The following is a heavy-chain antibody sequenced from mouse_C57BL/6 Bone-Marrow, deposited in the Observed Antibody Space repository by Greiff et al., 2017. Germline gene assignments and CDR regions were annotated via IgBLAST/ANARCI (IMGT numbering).Heavy chain of an antibody. V-gene: IGHV14-2*01. CDR2: IDTDDGET. D-gene: IGHD1-1*01. CDR1: GFNIKDYY. Sequence: VQLQHSGAELVKPGASVKLSCTASGFNIKDYYLHWVKQRPEQGLEWIGRIDTDDGETKYAPKFQDKATITADTSSNTAYLQLSSLPSEDTAVYYCTRSLIYYGTNYWGQVTTLTVSS. CDR3: TRSLIYYGTNY. J-gene: IGHJ2*01.